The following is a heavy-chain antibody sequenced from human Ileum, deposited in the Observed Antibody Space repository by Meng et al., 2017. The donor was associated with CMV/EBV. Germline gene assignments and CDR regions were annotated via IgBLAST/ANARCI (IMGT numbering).Heavy chain of an antibody. J-gene: IGHJ3*02. CDR2: IYYSGIT. CDR1: GGSTSHYY. CDR3: AREGDYSEPTGRGGVDI. Sequence: GSLRLSCTVSGGSTSHYYWSWIRQPPGKGLEWIGYIYYSGITDYNPSLNSRVTISVDTSKNQFSLRLNSVTAADTAVYYCAREGDYSEPTGRGGVDIWGQGTMVTVSS. D-gene: IGHD3-22*01. V-gene: IGHV4-59*01.